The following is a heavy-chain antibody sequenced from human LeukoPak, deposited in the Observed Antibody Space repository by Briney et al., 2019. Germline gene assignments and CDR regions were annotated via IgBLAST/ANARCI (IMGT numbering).Heavy chain of an antibody. CDR1: GYTFTSSG. V-gene: IGHV1-18*01. D-gene: IGHD3-22*01. CDR3: ATDPAYYYDSSGYEFDY. CDR2: ISAYNGIT. Sequence: GASVKVSCKASGYTFTSSGVSWGRQAPGQGVEWMGWISAYNGITNYAQKLQGRVTMTTDTSTRTAYMELRSLRSDDTAVYYCATDPAYYYDSSGYEFDYWGQGTLVTVSS. J-gene: IGHJ4*02.